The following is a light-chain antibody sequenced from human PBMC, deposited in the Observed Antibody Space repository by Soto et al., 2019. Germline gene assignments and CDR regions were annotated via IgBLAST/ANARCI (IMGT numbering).Light chain of an antibody. CDR2: GTS. J-gene: IGKJ3*01. CDR3: QQFGSSPGCT. CDR1: QTINNRY. V-gene: IGKV3-20*01. Sequence: EIVLTQSPGTLSLSPGERATLSCRASQTINNRYLAWYQQKPGQAPRLLIYGTSSRATGIPDRFSGSGSGTEFTLTISRLEPEDFAVYYCQQFGSSPGCTFCPGTKVDV.